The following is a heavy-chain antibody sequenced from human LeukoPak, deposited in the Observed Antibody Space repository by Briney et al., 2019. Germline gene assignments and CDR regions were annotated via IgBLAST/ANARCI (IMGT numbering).Heavy chain of an antibody. CDR3: ARTPLTTVVTLNFDY. J-gene: IGHJ4*02. CDR1: GYTFTGYY. V-gene: IGHV1-2*02. D-gene: IGHD4-23*01. Sequence: ASVKVSCKASGYTFTGYYMHWVRQAPGQGLEWMGWINPNSGGTNYAQKFQGRVTMTRDTSISTAYMELSRLRSDDTAVYYCARTPLTTVVTLNFDYWGQGILVTVSS. CDR2: INPNSGGT.